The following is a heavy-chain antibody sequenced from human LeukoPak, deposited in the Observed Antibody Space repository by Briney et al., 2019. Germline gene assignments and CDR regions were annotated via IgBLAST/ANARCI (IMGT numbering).Heavy chain of an antibody. CDR2: IYYSGST. CDR1: GGSISSGDYY. J-gene: IGHJ5*02. CDR3: ARGGGNYGWFDP. V-gene: IGHV4-30-4*08. Sequence: PSETLSLTCTVSGGSISSGDYYWSWIRQPPGRGLEWIGYIYYSGSTYYNPSLKSRVTISVDTSKNQFSLKLSSVTAADTAVYYCARGGGNYGWFDPWGQGTLVTVSS. D-gene: IGHD4-11*01.